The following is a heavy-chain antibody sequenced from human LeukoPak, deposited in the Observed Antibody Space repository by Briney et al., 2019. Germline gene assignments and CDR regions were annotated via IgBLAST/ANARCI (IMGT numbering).Heavy chain of an antibody. CDR2: SKTKTDGGTT. Sequence: PGGSLRLSCAASGFSFSNAWMSWGRQAPNKGLEWVGRSKTKTDGGTTDYAAPVKGRFTISRDDSKDTLYLQMNSLKSEDTAVYYCTTGGGPESYHYFNYWGRGTLVTVSS. V-gene: IGHV3-15*01. D-gene: IGHD3-10*01. J-gene: IGHJ4*02. CDR1: GFSFSNAW. CDR3: TTGGGPESYHYFNY.